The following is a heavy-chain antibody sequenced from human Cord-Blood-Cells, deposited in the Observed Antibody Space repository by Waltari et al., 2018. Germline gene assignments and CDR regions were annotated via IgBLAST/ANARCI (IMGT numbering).Heavy chain of an antibody. V-gene: IGHV4-39*01. J-gene: IGHJ5*02. Sequence: QLQLQESGPGLVKPSETLSLTCTVSGGSISSSSYYWGWIRQPPGKGLEWIGSIYYSGSTYYNPSLKSRVTLSVDPSKNQFSLKLSSVTAADTAVYYCARRAARPHWFDPWGQGTLVTVSS. CDR2: IYYSGST. D-gene: IGHD6-6*01. CDR3: ARRAARPHWFDP. CDR1: GGSISSSSYY.